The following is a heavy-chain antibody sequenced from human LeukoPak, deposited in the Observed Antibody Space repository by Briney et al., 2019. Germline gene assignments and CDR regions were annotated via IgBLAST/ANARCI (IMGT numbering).Heavy chain of an antibody. D-gene: IGHD6-19*01. CDR3: ARHQWRTGFDY. V-gene: IGHV4-59*08. CDR1: GGSINSYY. Sequence: PSEALSLTCAVSGGSINSYYWSWIRQPPGKGLEWIGYIFYSGSTNYNPSLKSRVTISVDTSKNQFSLKLSSVTAADTAVYYCARHQWRTGFDYWGQGTLVTVSS. CDR2: IFYSGST. J-gene: IGHJ4*02.